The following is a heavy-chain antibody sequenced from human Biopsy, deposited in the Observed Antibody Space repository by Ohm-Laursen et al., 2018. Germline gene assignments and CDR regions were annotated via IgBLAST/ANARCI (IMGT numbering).Heavy chain of an antibody. CDR2: IYDRGSTA. Sequence: GTLSLTCTVSGDSVSSGSFYRTWIRQPPGQGLEYIGYIYDRGSTANYNPSLESRVTMSVDMPKSQFSLKLSSVTAADTAIYYCARGMRSSGWPYFDSWGHGTLVTVSS. CDR3: ARGMRSSGWPYFDS. D-gene: IGHD6-19*01. CDR1: GDSVSSGSFY. V-gene: IGHV4-61*01. J-gene: IGHJ4*01.